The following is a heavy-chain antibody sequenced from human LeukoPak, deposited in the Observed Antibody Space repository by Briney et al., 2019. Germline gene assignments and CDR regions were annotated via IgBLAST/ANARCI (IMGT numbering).Heavy chain of an antibody. V-gene: IGHV1-69*13. J-gene: IGHJ4*02. D-gene: IGHD3-22*01. CDR2: IIPIFGTA. Sequence: SVKVSCHASGGTFRSYAISWVRPAPRQGLEWMGGIIPIFGTANYAQKFQGRVTITADESTSTAYMELSSLRSEDTAVYYCARDLYYYDSSGYYRLDYWGQGTLVTVSS. CDR3: ARDLYYYDSSGYYRLDY. CDR1: GGTFRSYA.